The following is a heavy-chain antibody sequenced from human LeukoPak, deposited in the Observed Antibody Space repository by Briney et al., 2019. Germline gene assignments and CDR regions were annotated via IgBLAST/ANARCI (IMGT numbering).Heavy chain of an antibody. CDR1: GGTFSSYA. Sequence: SVKVSCKASGGTFSSYAISWVRQAPGQGLEWMGRIIPILGIANYAQRFQGRVTITADKSTSTAYMERSSLRSEDTAVYYCSXXXXXYLTYNYYYYGMDVWGQGTTVTVSS. CDR2: IIPILGIA. V-gene: IGHV1-69*04. CDR3: SXXXXXYLTYNYYYYGMDV. D-gene: IGHD2-2*02. J-gene: IGHJ6*02.